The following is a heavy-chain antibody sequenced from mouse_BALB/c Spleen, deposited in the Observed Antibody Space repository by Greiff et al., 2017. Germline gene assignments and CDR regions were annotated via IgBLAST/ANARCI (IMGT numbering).Heavy chain of an antibody. CDR2: IDTYNGGT. CDR3: ANAARAGAMDY. J-gene: IGHJ4*01. V-gene: IGHV1S135*01. D-gene: IGHD3-1*01. CDR1: GYSFTDYN. Sequence: VQLQQSGPGLVQPGASVKLSCTASGYSFTDYNMYWVQQSHGKILEWIGYIDTYNGGTSYNQKFKGKATLTVDKSSSTSLMHLNSLADEDSAVYYCANAARAGAMDYWGQGTSVTVSS.